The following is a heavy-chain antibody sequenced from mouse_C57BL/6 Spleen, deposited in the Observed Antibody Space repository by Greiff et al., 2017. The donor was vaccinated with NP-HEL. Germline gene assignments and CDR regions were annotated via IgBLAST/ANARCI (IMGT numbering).Heavy chain of an antibody. CDR1: GYAFSSYW. D-gene: IGHD1-1*01. Sequence: VQLQQSGAELVKPGASVKISCKASGYAFSSYWMNWVKQRPGKGLEWIGQIYPGDGDTNYNGKFKGKATLTADKSSSTAYMQLSSLTSEDSAVYFCASSYGSSYPYYFDYWGQGTTLTVSS. V-gene: IGHV1-80*01. J-gene: IGHJ2*01. CDR3: ASSYGSSYPYYFDY. CDR2: IYPGDGDT.